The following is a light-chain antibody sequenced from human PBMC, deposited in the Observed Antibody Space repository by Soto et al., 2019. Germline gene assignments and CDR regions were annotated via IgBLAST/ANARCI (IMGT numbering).Light chain of an antibody. V-gene: IGKV1-33*01. Sequence: DIQMTQSPSSLSASVGDRVTITCQASQGISKFLNWYQQKPGKAPKLLIFDASDLETGVPARFSGHRSGTDFSFTISSLQPEDIATYYCQHYDNYPLTFGGGTKVEVK. CDR1: QGISKF. CDR3: QHYDNYPLT. J-gene: IGKJ4*01. CDR2: DAS.